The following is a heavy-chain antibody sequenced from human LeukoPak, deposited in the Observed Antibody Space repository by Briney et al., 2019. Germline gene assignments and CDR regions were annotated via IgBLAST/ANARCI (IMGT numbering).Heavy chain of an antibody. CDR2: IRGSGDST. D-gene: IGHD3-3*01. V-gene: IGHV3-23*01. J-gene: IGHJ3*02. Sequence: GGSLRLSCAASGFPFRSFAVTWVRQAPGKGLEWVSVIRGSGDSTYYADSVKGRFTISRDNSKNTLYLQMNSLRAEDTAIYYCTEGSVLTIFGMAWHAFDIWGQGTMVTVSS. CDR3: TEGSVLTIFGMAWHAFDI. CDR1: GFPFRSFA.